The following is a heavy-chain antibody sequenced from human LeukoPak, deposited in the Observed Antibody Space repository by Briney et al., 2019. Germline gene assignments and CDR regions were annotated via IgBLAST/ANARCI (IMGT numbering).Heavy chain of an antibody. CDR2: ISAYNGNT. CDR3: ARDQGGYFGSGSHSDY. D-gene: IGHD3-10*01. CDR1: GYTFTSYG. J-gene: IGHJ4*02. Sequence: ASVKVSCKASGYTFTSYGISWVRQAPGQGLERMGWISAYNGNTNYAQKLQGRVTMTTDTSTSTAYMELRSLRSDDTAVYYCARDQGGYFGSGSHSDYWGQGTLVTVSP. V-gene: IGHV1-18*04.